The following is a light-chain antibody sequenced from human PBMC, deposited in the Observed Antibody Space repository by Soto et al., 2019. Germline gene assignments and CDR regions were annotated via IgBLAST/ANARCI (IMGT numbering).Light chain of an antibody. J-gene: IGKJ5*01. Sequence: DIQMTQSPSSLPASVGDRVTITCRASQSISSYLNWYQQKPRKAPKLLIYAASSLQSGVPSRFSGSGSGSDFTLTISSLQPEDFATYYCQQSYSTHTFGQGTRLEIK. CDR2: AAS. CDR3: QQSYSTHT. V-gene: IGKV1-39*01. CDR1: QSISSY.